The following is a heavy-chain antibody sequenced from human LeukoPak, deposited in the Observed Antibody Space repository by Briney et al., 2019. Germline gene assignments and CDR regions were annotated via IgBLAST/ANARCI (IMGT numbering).Heavy chain of an antibody. J-gene: IGHJ4*02. CDR3: ARATLSDYYFNY. V-gene: IGHV1-46*01. CDR2: INPSGGST. CDR1: GYTFTSYY. Sequence: ASVKVSCKASGYTFTSYYMHWVRQAPGQGLEWMGIINPSGGSTSYAQKFQGRVTMTRDTPTNTVYMELSSLRSEGTAVYFCARATLSDYYFNYWGQGTLVTVSS.